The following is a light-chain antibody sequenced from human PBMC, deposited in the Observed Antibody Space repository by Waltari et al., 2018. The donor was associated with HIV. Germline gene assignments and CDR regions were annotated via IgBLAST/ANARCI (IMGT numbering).Light chain of an antibody. CDR2: GVN. CDR3: TTYTAKDSLL. CDR1: SYEFDLHNF. J-gene: IGLJ2*01. V-gene: IGLV2-14*01. Sequence: ALTQPASVSGSPGQSVTISCTGTSYEFDLHNFLSWYQQHPGKAPQLIIFGVNSRPSGIASRFSASKSGDTASLTISGLQSGDEADYYCTTYTAKDSLLIGSGTKLTVL.